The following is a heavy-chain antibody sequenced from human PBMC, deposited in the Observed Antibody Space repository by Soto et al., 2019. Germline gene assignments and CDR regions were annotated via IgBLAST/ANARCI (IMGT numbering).Heavy chain of an antibody. V-gene: IGHV3-23*01. CDR3: AKDPNS. J-gene: IGHJ4*02. Sequence: PGRSLRLSCAASGFTFSGHAMSWVRQAPGKGLEWVSGISGSAYSTYYADSVEGRFTISRDNSKSTLYLQIKSLRADNTAVYYCAKDPNSWGQGSQVIVSS. CDR1: GFTFSGHA. CDR2: ISGSAYST.